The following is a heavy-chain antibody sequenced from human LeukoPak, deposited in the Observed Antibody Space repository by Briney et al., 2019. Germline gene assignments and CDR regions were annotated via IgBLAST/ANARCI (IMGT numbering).Heavy chain of an antibody. J-gene: IGHJ4*02. Sequence: GGSLRLSCATSGFTFTSHSMNWVRQAPGKGLEWVSFITSSSTTIYYADSVKGRFTISKDNAKNSLYLQMNSLRAEDTAVYYCARLGGTSDCFDYWGQGNLVTVSS. D-gene: IGHD4-23*01. V-gene: IGHV3-48*01. CDR2: ITSSSTTI. CDR3: ARLGGTSDCFDY. CDR1: GFTFTSHS.